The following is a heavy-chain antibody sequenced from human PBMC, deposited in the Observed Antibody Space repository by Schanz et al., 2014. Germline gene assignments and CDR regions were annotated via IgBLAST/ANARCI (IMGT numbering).Heavy chain of an antibody. CDR1: GYSITSGYY. J-gene: IGHJ3*02. CDR3: ARSPLGYSASGIDPFDI. D-gene: IGHD4-4*01. Sequence: QVQLQESGPGLVKASETLSLTCTVFGYSITSGYYWAWIRQPPGKGLEWIGNIYHSGSTNNNPSLKSRVPMSVDPPKKNFSRGFTSATAADTAVYYCARSPLGYSASGIDPFDIWGQGTMVTVSS. CDR2: IYHSGST. V-gene: IGHV4-38-2*02.